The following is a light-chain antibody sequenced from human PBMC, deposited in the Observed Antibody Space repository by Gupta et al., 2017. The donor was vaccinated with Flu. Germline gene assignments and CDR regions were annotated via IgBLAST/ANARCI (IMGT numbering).Light chain of an antibody. CDR3: SSYTSDTTGV. Sequence: QSALSQPASVSGSPGQSITISCTGTSSDIGGYNFVSWFQQRPGKAPKLMIYDVNDRPSVVSNRFSGSKSGNTASLTISGLQADDEADYYCSSYTSDTTGVFGTGTKVTVL. CDR2: DVN. V-gene: IGLV2-14*01. J-gene: IGLJ1*01. CDR1: SSDIGGYNF.